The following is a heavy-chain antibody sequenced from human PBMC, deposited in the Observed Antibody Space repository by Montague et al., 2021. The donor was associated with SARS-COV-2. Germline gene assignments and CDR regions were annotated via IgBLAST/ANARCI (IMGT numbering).Heavy chain of an antibody. D-gene: IGHD6-19*01. V-gene: IGHV3-7*01. J-gene: IGHJ4*02. CDR1: GFDFSTSW. Sequence: SRRLSCAASGFDFSTSWMSWVRQSAGKGLEWVAIMKYDGSEKYYVDSVKGRFTISRDNARTSVFLQMNRLRVEDTAVYFCARDPNSSGGNMGSFWGRGTLVSVSS. CDR3: ARDPNSSGGNMGSF. CDR2: MKYDGSEK.